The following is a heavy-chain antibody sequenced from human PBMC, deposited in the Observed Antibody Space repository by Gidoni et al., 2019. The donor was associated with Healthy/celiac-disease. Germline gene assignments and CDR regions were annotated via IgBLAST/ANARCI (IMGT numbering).Heavy chain of an antibody. J-gene: IGHJ4*02. CDR2: ISYDGSNK. CDR1: GFSFSSYA. D-gene: IGHD1-1*01. Sequence: QLKRVESGGGVVQPGRSLRPSCAASGFSFSSYAMHWVRQAPGKGLEWVAVISYDGSNKYYADSVKGRFTISRDNSKNTLYLQMNSLRAEDTAVYYCARENGGLGYWGQGTLVTVSS. CDR3: ARENGGLGY. V-gene: IGHV3-30-3*01.